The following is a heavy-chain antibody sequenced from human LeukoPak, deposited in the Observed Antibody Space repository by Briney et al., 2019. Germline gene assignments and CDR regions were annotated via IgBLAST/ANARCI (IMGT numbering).Heavy chain of an antibody. J-gene: IGHJ4*02. CDR3: ARHLNWSYYFDY. Sequence: SETLSLTCTVSGGSISSSSYYWGWIRQPPGKGLEWIGSIYYSGSTYYNPSLKSRVTISVDTSKNQFSLKLSSVTAADTAVYYCARHLNWSYYFDYWGQGTLVTVSS. V-gene: IGHV4-39*07. CDR2: IYYSGST. D-gene: IGHD1-26*01. CDR1: GGSISSSSYY.